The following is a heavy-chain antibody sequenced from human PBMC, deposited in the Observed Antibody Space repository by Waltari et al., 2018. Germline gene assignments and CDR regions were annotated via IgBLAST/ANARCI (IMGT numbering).Heavy chain of an antibody. CDR2: VHGSGRT. CDR3: ARDRGRGLYLDS. D-gene: IGHD2-15*01. J-gene: IGHJ4*02. CDR1: GASITSSYC. Sequence: QESGPGLVKPSGTLSLTCAVSGASITSSYCWSWVRQSPGKGLEWIGQVHGSGRTNYNPSFASRVIMSLDTSTNQFSLKVTSATAADTAAYYCARDRGRGLYLDSWGQGTLVTVSP. V-gene: IGHV4-4*02.